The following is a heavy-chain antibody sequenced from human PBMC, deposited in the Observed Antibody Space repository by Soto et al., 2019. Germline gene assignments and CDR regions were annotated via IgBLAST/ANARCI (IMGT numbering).Heavy chain of an antibody. D-gene: IGHD3-9*01. Sequence: QVQLVESGGGVVQPGRSLRLSCAASGFTFNSYAMHWVRQAPGKGLEWGTVVSYDGGNKYYADSVKGRVTISRDDSKNTLYLQMKGLRVEDTSVYYCVRGGATGDYLGHWGQGILVTVSS. J-gene: IGHJ4*02. CDR1: GFTFNSYA. CDR2: VSYDGGNK. V-gene: IGHV3-30-3*01. CDR3: VRGGATGDYLGH.